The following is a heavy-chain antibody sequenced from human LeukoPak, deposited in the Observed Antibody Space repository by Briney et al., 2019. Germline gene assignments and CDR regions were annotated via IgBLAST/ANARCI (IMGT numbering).Heavy chain of an antibody. CDR1: GYSFTGNY. J-gene: IGHJ4*02. CDR2: IYPRDGST. Sequence: ASVKVSCKVSGYSFTGNYIHWVRQAPGQGLEWMGMIYPRDGSTSYAQRFQDRVTVTRDTSTSTVHMGLSGLRSEDTAVYYCARDQEGFDYWGQGTLVTVSS. V-gene: IGHV1-46*01. CDR3: ARDQEGFDY.